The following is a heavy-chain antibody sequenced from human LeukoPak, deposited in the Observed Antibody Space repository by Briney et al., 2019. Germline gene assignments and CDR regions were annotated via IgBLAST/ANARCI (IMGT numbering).Heavy chain of an antibody. CDR2: IYYLGST. D-gene: IGHD3-22*01. CDR1: GGSISSYY. CDR3: ARDRDTSGYFDY. J-gene: IGHJ4*02. V-gene: IGHV4-59*01. Sequence: SETLSLTCTVSGGSISSYYWSWIRQPPGKGLEWVGHIYYLGSTNYNPSLKSRVTISIDTSKNYFSLKLNSVIAADTAVYYCARDRDTSGYFDYWGQGTLVTVSS.